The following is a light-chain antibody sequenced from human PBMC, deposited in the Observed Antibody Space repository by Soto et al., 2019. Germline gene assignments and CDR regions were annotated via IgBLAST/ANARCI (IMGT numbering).Light chain of an antibody. CDR3: QAWDSSTAGV. V-gene: IGLV3-1*01. J-gene: IGLJ1*01. CDR2: QDS. CDR1: KLGDKY. Sequence: VVTQEPSLTVSPGGTVTLTCSGDKLGDKYACWYQQKPGQSPVLVIYQDSKRPSGIPERFSGSNSGNTATLTISVTQAMDEADYYCQAWDSSTAGVFGTGTKLTVL.